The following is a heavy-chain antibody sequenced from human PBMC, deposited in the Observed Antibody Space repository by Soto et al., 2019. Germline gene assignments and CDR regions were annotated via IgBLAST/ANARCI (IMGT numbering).Heavy chain of an antibody. Sequence: GGSLRLSCAASGFTFSNYAMSWVRQAPGKGLEWVSAISGSGGSTHFADSVKGRFSISRDYSKSTLYLQMDSLRAEDTAVYYCARHALYSSGWYYFDYWGQGTLVTVSS. CDR3: ARHALYSSGWYYFDY. CDR1: GFTFSNYA. V-gene: IGHV3-23*01. CDR2: ISGSGGST. D-gene: IGHD6-19*01. J-gene: IGHJ4*02.